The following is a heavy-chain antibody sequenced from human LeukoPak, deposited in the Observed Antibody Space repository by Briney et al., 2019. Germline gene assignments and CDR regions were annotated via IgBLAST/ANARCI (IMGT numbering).Heavy chain of an antibody. CDR3: ARDRKVPAANLLGYYYYGMDV. CDR1: GFTVSSNY. D-gene: IGHD2-2*01. Sequence: PGGSLRHSCAASGFTVSSNYMSWVRQAPGKGLEWVSAIYSGGSTYYADSVKGRFTISRDNSKNTLYLQMNSLRAEDTAVYYCARDRKVPAANLLGYYYYGMDVWGQGTTVTVSS. CDR2: IYSGGST. J-gene: IGHJ6*02. V-gene: IGHV3-66*01.